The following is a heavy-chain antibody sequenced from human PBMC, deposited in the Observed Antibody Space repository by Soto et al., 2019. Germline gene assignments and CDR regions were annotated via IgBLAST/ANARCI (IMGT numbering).Heavy chain of an antibody. Sequence: SETLSLTCTVSGGSISSYYWSWIRQPPGKGLEWIGYIYYSGSTNYNPSLKSRVTISVDTSKNQFSLKLSSVTAADTAVYYCARVQVSAWFDPWGQGTLVTVSS. CDR2: IYYSGST. J-gene: IGHJ5*02. D-gene: IGHD1-20*01. CDR3: ARVQVSAWFDP. CDR1: GGSISSYY. V-gene: IGHV4-59*01.